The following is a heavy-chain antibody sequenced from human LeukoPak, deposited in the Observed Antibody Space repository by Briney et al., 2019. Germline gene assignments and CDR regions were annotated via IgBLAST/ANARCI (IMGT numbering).Heavy chain of an antibody. Sequence: ASVTVSCKASGGTFSSYAISWVRQAPGQGVEWMGRIIPILGIANYAQKFQGRVTITADKSTSTAYMGLSSLRSEDTAVYYCAGKTVTKPYYYYYGMDVWGQGTTVTVSS. D-gene: IGHD4-17*01. CDR3: AGKTVTKPYYYYYGMDV. CDR1: GGTFSSYA. J-gene: IGHJ6*02. V-gene: IGHV1-69*04. CDR2: IIPILGIA.